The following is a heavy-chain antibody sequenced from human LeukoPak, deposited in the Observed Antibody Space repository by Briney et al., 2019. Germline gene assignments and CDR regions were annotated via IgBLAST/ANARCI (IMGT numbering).Heavy chain of an antibody. CDR3: ARNEGVYDFWSGPSSGAAAFDI. J-gene: IGHJ3*02. D-gene: IGHD3-3*01. CDR2: IYHSGST. V-gene: IGHV4-38-2*02. CDR1: GYSISSGYY. Sequence: SETLSLTCTVSGYSISSGYYWGWIRQPPGKGLEWIGSIYHSGSTYYNPSLKSRVTISVDTSKNQFSLKLSSVTAADTAVYYCARNEGVYDFWSGPSSGAAAFDIWGQGTMVTVSS.